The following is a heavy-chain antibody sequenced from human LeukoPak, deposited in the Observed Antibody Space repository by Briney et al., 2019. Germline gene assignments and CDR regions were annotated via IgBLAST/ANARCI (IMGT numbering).Heavy chain of an antibody. D-gene: IGHD2-15*01. CDR3: ARRGVAANTYNWFDP. CDR1: GGSFSGYY. Sequence: SETLSLTCAVYGGSFSGYYWSWIRQPPGKGLEWIGEINHSGSPNYNPSLKSRVTISVDTSKNQFSLKLSSVTAAGTAVYYCARRGVAANTYNWFDPWGQGTLVTVSS. J-gene: IGHJ5*02. CDR2: INHSGSP. V-gene: IGHV4-34*01.